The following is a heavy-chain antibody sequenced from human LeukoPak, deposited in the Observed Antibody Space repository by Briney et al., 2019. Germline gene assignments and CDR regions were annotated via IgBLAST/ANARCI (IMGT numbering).Heavy chain of an antibody. V-gene: IGHV4-34*01. CDR1: GGSFSGYY. D-gene: IGHD3-10*01. CDR3: ARGTVYYYGSGSYYSFDY. Sequence: SETLSLTCAVYGGSFSGYYWSWIRQPPGKGLEWIGEINHSGSTNYNPSLKSRVTISVDTSKNQFSLKLSSVTAADTAVYYCARGTVYYYGSGSYYSFDYWGQGTLVTVSS. CDR2: INHSGST. J-gene: IGHJ4*02.